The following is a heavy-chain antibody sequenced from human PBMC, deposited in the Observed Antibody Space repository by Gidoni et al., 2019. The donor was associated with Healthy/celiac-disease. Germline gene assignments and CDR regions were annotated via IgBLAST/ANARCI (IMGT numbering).Heavy chain of an antibody. CDR1: GFTFSSYA. J-gene: IGHJ6*02. V-gene: IGHV3-23*01. D-gene: IGHD3-10*02. CDR2: ISGSGGST. Sequence: EVQLLESGGGLVQPGGSLRLSCAASGFTFSSYAMSWVRQAPGKGLELVSAISGSGGSTYYADSVKGRFTISRDNSKNTLYLQMNSLRAEDTAVYYCAKGSVPHYYGMDVWGQGTTVTVSS. CDR3: AKGSVPHYYGMDV.